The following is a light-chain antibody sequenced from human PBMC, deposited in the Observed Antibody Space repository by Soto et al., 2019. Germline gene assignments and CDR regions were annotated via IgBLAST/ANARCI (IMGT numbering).Light chain of an antibody. Sequence: DIQMTQSPSSLSASIGDRVTITCRASQDISTYLAWYQQRPGIPPKLLIYHASTLQSGVPSRFSGSGSGTDFTLTISSLQTEDAAIYYCQKYDSALFTFGPGTKVDV. CDR3: QKYDSALFT. CDR1: QDISTY. V-gene: IGKV1-27*01. J-gene: IGKJ3*01. CDR2: HAS.